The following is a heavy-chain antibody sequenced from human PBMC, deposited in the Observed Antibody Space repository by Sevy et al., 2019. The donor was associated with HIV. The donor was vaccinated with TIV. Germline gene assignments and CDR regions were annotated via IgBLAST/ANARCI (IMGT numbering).Heavy chain of an antibody. Sequence: SETLSLTCTVSGGSISSSSYYWGWIRQPPGKGLEWIGSIYYSGSTYYNPSLKSRVTISVDTSKSQFSLKLSSVTAADTAVYYCARLFGSGIDYYYYGMDVWGQGTTVTVSS. CDR1: GGSISSSSYY. CDR2: IYYSGST. D-gene: IGHD3-10*01. J-gene: IGHJ6*02. CDR3: ARLFGSGIDYYYYGMDV. V-gene: IGHV4-39*01.